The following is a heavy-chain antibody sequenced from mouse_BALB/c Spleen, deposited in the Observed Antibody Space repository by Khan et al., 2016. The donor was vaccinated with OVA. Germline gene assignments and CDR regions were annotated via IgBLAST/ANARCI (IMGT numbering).Heavy chain of an antibody. CDR3: ARGRSN. J-gene: IGHJ2*01. V-gene: IGHV3-2*02. Sequence: EVQLQESGPGLVKPSQSLSLTCTVTGYSITSDYAWNWIRQFPGNKLEWMGYITYSGSTSYNPSLKSRISITRDTSKNQFFLQLNSVTTEDTATYFCARGRSNWGQGTTLTVSS. CDR1: GYSITSDYA. CDR2: ITYSGST.